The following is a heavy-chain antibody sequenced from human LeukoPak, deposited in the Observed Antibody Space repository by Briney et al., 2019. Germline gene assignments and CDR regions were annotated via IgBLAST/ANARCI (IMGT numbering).Heavy chain of an antibody. Sequence: SETLSLTCAVHGGSFSGYYWTWIRRPPGKGLEWIGVLTYDGTTHYNPSLKSRITISIDTSKNHFSLNLNSVTAVDTAVHSCAGGIWSSSSFGYWGQGTLVTVSP. CDR3: AGGIWSSSSFGY. CDR1: GGSFSGYY. CDR2: LTYDGTT. V-gene: IGHV4-34*01. D-gene: IGHD6-6*01. J-gene: IGHJ4*02.